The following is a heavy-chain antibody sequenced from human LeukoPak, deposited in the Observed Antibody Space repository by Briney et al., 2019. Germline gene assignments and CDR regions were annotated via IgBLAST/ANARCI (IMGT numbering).Heavy chain of an antibody. CDR2: IYYSGST. V-gene: IGHV4-61*01. Sequence: SETLSLTCTVSGGSISSGSYYWSWIRQPPGKGLEWIGYIYYSGSTNYNPSLKSRVTISVDTSKNQFSLKLSSVTAADTAVYYCARDSIAAVVDYWGQGTLVTVSS. J-gene: IGHJ4*02. D-gene: IGHD6-13*01. CDR1: GGSISSGSYY. CDR3: ARDSIAAVVDY.